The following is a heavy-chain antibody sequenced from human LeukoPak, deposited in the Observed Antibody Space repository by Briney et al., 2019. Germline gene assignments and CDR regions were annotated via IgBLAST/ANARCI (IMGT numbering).Heavy chain of an antibody. CDR2: IWYDGSNR. D-gene: IGHD2-15*01. Sequence: GRSLRLSCAASGFTFSSYGMHWVRQAPGKGLEWVAVIWYDGSNRYYADSVKGRFTISRDNSKSTLYLQMNSLRAEDTAVYYCASTGRDGQEPWGQGTLVTVSS. CDR3: ASTGRDGQEP. V-gene: IGHV3-33*01. J-gene: IGHJ5*02. CDR1: GFTFSSYG.